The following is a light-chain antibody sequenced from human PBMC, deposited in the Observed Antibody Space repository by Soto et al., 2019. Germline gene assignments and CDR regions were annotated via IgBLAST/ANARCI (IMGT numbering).Light chain of an antibody. CDR3: GTWDSSLSTYV. Sequence: QSVLTQPPSVSAAPGQKITISCSGSSSNIADNSVSWYQQLPGTAPKLLIYDNNKRPSGILDRFSGSKSGTSATLAITGLQTGHEADYYCGTWDSSLSTYVFGTGTKLTVL. CDR1: SSNIADNS. CDR2: DNN. J-gene: IGLJ1*01. V-gene: IGLV1-51*01.